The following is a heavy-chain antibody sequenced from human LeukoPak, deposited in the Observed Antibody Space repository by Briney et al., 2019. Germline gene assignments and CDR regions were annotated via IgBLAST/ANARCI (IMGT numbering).Heavy chain of an antibody. CDR2: IYNTGAT. CDR3: AKGGSSSPRSTFDY. V-gene: IGHV3-66*01. D-gene: IGHD6-13*01. CDR1: GFTVSDNY. Sequence: GWSLRLSCAASGFTVSDNYMTWVRQAPGKGLEWVSSIYNTGATHYAESVKGRFTISRDNAKNTVYLQMNSLRAEDTAVYYCAKGGSSSPRSTFDYWGQGTLLTVSS. J-gene: IGHJ4*02.